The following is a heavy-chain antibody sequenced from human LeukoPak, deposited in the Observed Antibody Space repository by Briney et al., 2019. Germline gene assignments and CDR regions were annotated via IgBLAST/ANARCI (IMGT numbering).Heavy chain of an antibody. CDR2: ISSGASTM. CDR1: GFMFRSFD. J-gene: IGHJ4*02. Sequence: GGSLRLSCAASGFMFRSFDMYWVRQAPGKGLEWVAYISSGASTMYYADSVKGRFTISRDDAKNSLFPQMNSLRAEDTAIYYCALLAVASDFDYWGQGALVTVSS. D-gene: IGHD6-19*01. CDR3: ALLAVASDFDY. V-gene: IGHV3-48*03.